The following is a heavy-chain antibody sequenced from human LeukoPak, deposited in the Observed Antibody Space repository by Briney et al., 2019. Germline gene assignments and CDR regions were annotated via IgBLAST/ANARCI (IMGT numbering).Heavy chain of an antibody. CDR2: ISSSSSYI. V-gene: IGHV3-21*01. Sequence: PAGSLRLSCAASGFTFSSYSMNWVRQAPGKGLDWVSSISSSSSYIYYADSVKGRFTISRDNAKNSLYLQMTSLRAEDTAVYYCARDRVVPAAGGSYYFDYWGQGTLVTVSS. CDR3: ARDRVVPAAGGSYYFDY. D-gene: IGHD2-2*01. J-gene: IGHJ4*02. CDR1: GFTFSSYS.